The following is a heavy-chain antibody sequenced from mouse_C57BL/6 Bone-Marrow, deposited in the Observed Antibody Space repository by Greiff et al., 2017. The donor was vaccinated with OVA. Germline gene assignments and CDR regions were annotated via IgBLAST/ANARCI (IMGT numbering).Heavy chain of an antibody. CDR3: ARESNYSLFAY. J-gene: IGHJ3*01. V-gene: IGHV1-82*01. D-gene: IGHD2-5*01. CDR2: IYPGDGDT. Sequence: QVQLQQSGPELVKPGASVKISCKASGYAFSSSWMNWVKQRPGKGLEWIGRIYPGDGDTNYNGKFKGKATLTAAKSSSTAYMQLSSLTSEDSAVYFCARESNYSLFAYWGQGTLVTVSA. CDR1: GYAFSSSW.